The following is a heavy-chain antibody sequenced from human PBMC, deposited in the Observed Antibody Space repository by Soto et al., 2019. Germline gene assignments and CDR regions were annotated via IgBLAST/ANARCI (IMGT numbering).Heavy chain of an antibody. CDR3: ARDLEFRDGNISHLDF. Sequence: SVKVSCKASGDSFKSRVFNWVRQARGQGLEWVGGIMPIIGTPTYAQKFQGRLTISADASTRTVYLELRSLRSDDTAVYYCARDLEFRDGNISHLDFWGQGTLVTVSS. CDR1: GDSFKSRV. J-gene: IGHJ4*02. CDR2: IMPIIGTP. D-gene: IGHD3-10*01. V-gene: IGHV1-69*13.